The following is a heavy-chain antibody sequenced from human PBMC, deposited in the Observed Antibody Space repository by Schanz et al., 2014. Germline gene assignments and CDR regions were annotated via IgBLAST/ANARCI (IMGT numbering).Heavy chain of an antibody. Sequence: EVQLGESGGGLVQPGGSLRLSCAASGFTFDEYDMHWVRQAPGKGLEWVSGISWNGGTKDYADSVKGRFTISRDNARYSLYLEMNSLRAEDTAVYYCARGRARQLVHWFDPWGQGTLVTVSS. CDR3: ARGRARQLVHWFDP. J-gene: IGHJ5*02. V-gene: IGHV3-9*01. CDR2: ISWNGGTK. CDR1: GFTFDEYD. D-gene: IGHD6-13*01.